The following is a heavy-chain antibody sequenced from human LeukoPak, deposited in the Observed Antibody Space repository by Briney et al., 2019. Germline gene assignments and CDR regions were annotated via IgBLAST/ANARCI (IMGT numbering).Heavy chain of an antibody. CDR1: GCIFTNYW. CDR3: ARGAIGSFDI. V-gene: IGHV3-74*01. J-gene: IGHJ3*02. CDR2: IHNDGTRT. Sequence: GGSLRLSCAASGCIFTNYWMHWIRQAPGKGLVWVSHIHNDGTRTSYMDSVKGRFTISRDNAKNTLSLQMNSLRAEDTAVYYCARGAIGSFDIWGQGTVVIVSS. D-gene: IGHD3-16*01.